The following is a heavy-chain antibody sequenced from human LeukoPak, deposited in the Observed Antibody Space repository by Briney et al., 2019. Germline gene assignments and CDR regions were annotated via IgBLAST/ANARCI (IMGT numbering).Heavy chain of an antibody. D-gene: IGHD3-9*01. J-gene: IGHJ3*02. V-gene: IGHV3-21*01. CDR1: GFTFSSYS. CDR3: ARDGPNYDILTGYYKGAFDI. Sequence: GGSLRLSCAASGFTFSSYSMNWVRQAPGKGREWVSSISNSSSYIYYADSVKGRFTISRDNAKNSLYLQMNSLRAEDTAVYYCARDGPNYDILTGYYKGAFDIWGQGTMVTVSS. CDR2: ISNSSSYI.